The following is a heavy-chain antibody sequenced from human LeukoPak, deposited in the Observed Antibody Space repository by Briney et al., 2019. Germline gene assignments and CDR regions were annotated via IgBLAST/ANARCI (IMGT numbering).Heavy chain of an antibody. CDR3: ARAYCSGGSCYSAYDY. CDR1: GYTFTTYA. CDR2: INTNTGNP. V-gene: IGHV7-4-1*02. J-gene: IGHJ4*02. D-gene: IGHD2-15*01. Sequence: ASVKVSCKASGYTFTTYAMNWVRQAPGQGLEWMGWINTNTGNPTYAQGFAGRFVFSLDTSVSTAYLQISSLKAEDTAVYYCARAYCSGGSCYSAYDYWGQGTLVTVSS.